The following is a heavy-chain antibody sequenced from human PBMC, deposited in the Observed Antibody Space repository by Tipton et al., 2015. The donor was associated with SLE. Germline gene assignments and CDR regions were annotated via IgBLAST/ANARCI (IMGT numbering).Heavy chain of an antibody. CDR2: IYYSGST. CDR1: GGSISSYY. Sequence: TLSLTCTVSGGSISSYYWSWIRQPPGKGLEWIGYIYYSGSTNYNPSLKSRVTISVDTSKNQFSLKLSSVTAADTAVYYCARFGYRVAVGIGNYWGQGTLVTVSP. V-gene: IGHV4-59*12. CDR3: ARFGYRVAVGIGNY. D-gene: IGHD6-19*01. J-gene: IGHJ4*02.